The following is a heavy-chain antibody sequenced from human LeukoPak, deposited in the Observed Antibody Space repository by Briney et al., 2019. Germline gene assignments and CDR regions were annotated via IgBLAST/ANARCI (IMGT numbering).Heavy chain of an antibody. Sequence: SETLSLTCSVSGYSISGSYWSWIRRPPGKGLEWIGYIYYTGDTNSNPSLKSRVIISLDTSKNQVSLQVTSVTAADTAVYYCARHTYARPFDFWGQGTLVTVSS. V-gene: IGHV4-59*08. CDR3: ARHTYARPFDF. CDR2: IYYTGDT. J-gene: IGHJ4*02. CDR1: GYSISGSY. D-gene: IGHD6-6*01.